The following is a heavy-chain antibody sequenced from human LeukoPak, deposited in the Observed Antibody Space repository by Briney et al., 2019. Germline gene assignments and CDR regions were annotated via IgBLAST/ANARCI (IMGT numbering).Heavy chain of an antibody. CDR3: ARGGDSSGYYYPNFDY. V-gene: IGHV4-59*01. J-gene: IGHJ4*02. CDR2: IYYSGST. D-gene: IGHD3-22*01. Sequence: SETLSLTCTVSGGSISSYYWSWIRQPPGKGLEWIGYIYYSGSTNYNPSLKSRVTISVDTSKNQFSLKLSSVIAADTAVYYCARGGDSSGYYYPNFDYWGQGTLVTVSS. CDR1: GGSISSYY.